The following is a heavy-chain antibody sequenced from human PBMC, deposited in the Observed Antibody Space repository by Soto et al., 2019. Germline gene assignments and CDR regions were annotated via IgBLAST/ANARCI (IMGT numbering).Heavy chain of an antibody. D-gene: IGHD3-22*01. CDR2: ISPNSGNI. Sequence: QVHLVQSGAEVKKPGASVNVSCKTSGYTFTRNGISWVRQAPGQGLEWMGWISPNSGNIKYAQKLQGRVIMTTDTSTSTAYMELRILRSHDTAVYYCVKDRDSNSWPSRDVWGPGTTVTVSS. V-gene: IGHV1-18*01. CDR1: GYTFTRNG. CDR3: VKDRDSNSWPSRDV. J-gene: IGHJ6*02.